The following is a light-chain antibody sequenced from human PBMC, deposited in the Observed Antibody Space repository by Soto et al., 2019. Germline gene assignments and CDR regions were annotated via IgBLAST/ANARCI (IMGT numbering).Light chain of an antibody. CDR2: GAS. J-gene: IGKJ5*01. Sequence: EIVMTQSPATLYVSPGEGATLSCRASQSVLTRLAWYQQQAGQAPRLLIYGASTRATGIPDRFSGSGSGTEFTLTISSLQSEDFAVYYCQQYNSWPPITFGQGTRLEI. CDR3: QQYNSWPPIT. CDR1: QSVLTR. V-gene: IGKV3-15*01.